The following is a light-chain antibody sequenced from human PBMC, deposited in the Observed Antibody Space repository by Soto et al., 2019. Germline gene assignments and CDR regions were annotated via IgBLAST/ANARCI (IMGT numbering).Light chain of an antibody. Sequence: DIQMTQSPSSLSASVGDRVTITCRASQSISSYLNWYQQKPGKAPKLLIYAASSLQSGVPSRLSGSGSGTDFTLTISSLQPEDFATYYCQQRGAFGPGTKVDIK. CDR3: QQRGA. CDR1: QSISSY. J-gene: IGKJ3*01. V-gene: IGKV1-39*01. CDR2: AAS.